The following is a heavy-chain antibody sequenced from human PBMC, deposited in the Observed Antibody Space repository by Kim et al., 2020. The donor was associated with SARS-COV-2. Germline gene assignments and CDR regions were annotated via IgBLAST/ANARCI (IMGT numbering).Heavy chain of an antibody. CDR1: GYSFTSYW. CDR2: IYPGDSDT. CDR3: ARHRQVVRVVRGVRGDYYGMDV. Sequence: GASLKISCKGSGYSFTSYWIGWVRQMPGKGLEWMGIIYPGDSDTRYSPSFQGQVTISADKSISTAYLQWSSLKASDTAMYYCARHRQVVRVVRGVRGDYYGMDVWGQGTTVTVSS. V-gene: IGHV5-51*01. D-gene: IGHD3-10*01. J-gene: IGHJ6*02.